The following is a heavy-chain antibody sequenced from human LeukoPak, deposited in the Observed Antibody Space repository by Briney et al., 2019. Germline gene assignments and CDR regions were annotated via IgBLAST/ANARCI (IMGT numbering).Heavy chain of an antibody. V-gene: IGHV4-59*01. J-gene: IGHJ4*02. CDR3: ARLSIAALSSPDY. Sequence: SETLSLTCTVSGGSISSYYWSWIRQPPRKGLEWIGYIYYSGSTNHNPSLKSRVTISIDTSKNQFSLKLSSVTAADTAVYYCARLSIAALSSPDYWGQGTLVTVSS. CDR1: GGSISSYY. CDR2: IYYSGST. D-gene: IGHD6-6*01.